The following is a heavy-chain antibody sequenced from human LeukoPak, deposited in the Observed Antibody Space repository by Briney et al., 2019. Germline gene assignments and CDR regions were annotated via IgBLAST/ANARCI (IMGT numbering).Heavy chain of an antibody. J-gene: IGHJ4*02. D-gene: IGHD4-17*01. CDR2: IFGSGGST. Sequence: PGGSLRLSCAASGFTFSSYAMSWVRQAPGKGLEWVSAIFGSGGSTYYADSVKGLFTISRDNSKNKLYLQMNSPRAEDTAVYYCANCGEIFDYWGQGTLVTVCS. V-gene: IGHV3-23*01. CDR1: GFTFSSYA. CDR3: ANCGEIFDY.